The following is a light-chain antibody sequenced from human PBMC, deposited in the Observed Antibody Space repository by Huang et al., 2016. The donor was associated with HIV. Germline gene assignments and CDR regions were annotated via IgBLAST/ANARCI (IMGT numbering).Light chain of an antibody. CDR2: AAS. CDR1: QGISSF. V-gene: IGKV1-9*01. Sequence: IQLTQSPSSLSASVGDRVTITCRASQGISSFLAWYQQKPGKAPKLLMYAASTLHSGVPVRFSGSGAGTDFTLTISSLQPEDFATYYCQQFNNYPLTFGGGTKVEIK. CDR3: QQFNNYPLT. J-gene: IGKJ4*01.